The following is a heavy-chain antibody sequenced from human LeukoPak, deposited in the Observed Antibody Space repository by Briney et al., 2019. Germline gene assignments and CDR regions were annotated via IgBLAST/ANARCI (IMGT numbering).Heavy chain of an antibody. J-gene: IGHJ5*02. D-gene: IGHD6-19*01. CDR2: MNPNSGNT. V-gene: IGHV1-8*01. Sequence: ASVKVSCKASGYTFTTYDINWVRQATGQGLEWMGWMNPNSGNTGYTQKFQGRVTMTRNTSISTAYMGLSSLRSEDTAVYYCARGRGSGHKENWFDPWGQGTLVTVSS. CDR3: ARGRGSGHKENWFDP. CDR1: GYTFTTYD.